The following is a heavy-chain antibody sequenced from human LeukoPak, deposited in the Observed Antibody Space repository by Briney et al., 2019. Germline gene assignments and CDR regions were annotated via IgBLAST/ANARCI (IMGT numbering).Heavy chain of an antibody. J-gene: IGHJ4*02. Sequence: ASVKVSCKASVSTFTGYYMHWVRQAPGQGLEWMGWINPNSGGTNYAQKFQGRVTMTRDTSISTAYMELSRLRSDDTAVYYCAREIVGATAWDYWGQGTLVTVSS. V-gene: IGHV1-2*02. CDR2: INPNSGGT. CDR3: AREIVGATAWDY. D-gene: IGHD1-26*01. CDR1: VSTFTGYY.